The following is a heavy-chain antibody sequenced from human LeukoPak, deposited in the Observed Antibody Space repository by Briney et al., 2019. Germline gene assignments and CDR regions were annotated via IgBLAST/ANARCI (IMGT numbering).Heavy chain of an antibody. J-gene: IGHJ6*02. Sequence: ASVKVSCKASGYTLTSYAMNWVRQAPGQGLEWMGWINTNTGNPTYAQGFTGRFVFSLDTSVSTAYLQISSLKAEDTAVYYCAREFSSRYYYGMDVWGQGTTVTVSS. CDR2: INTNTGNP. CDR1: GYTLTSYA. D-gene: IGHD6-13*01. V-gene: IGHV7-4-1*02. CDR3: AREFSSRYYYGMDV.